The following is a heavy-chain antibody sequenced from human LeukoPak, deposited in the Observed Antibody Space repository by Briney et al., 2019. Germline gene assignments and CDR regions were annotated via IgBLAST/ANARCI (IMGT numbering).Heavy chain of an antibody. J-gene: IGHJ4*02. V-gene: IGHV1-24*01. D-gene: IGHD6-19*01. CDR3: ATDGGAVAGTALDY. CDR1: GYTLTELS. CDR2: FDPEDGET. Sequence: GASVKVSCKVSGYTLTELSMHWVRQAPGKGLEWMGGFDPEDGETIYTQKFQGRVTMTEDTSTDTAYMELSSLRSEDTAVYYCATDGGAVAGTALDYWGQGTLVTVSS.